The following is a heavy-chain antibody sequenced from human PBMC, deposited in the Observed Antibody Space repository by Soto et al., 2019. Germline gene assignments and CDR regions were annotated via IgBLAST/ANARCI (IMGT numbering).Heavy chain of an antibody. J-gene: IGHJ4*02. Sequence: GGSLRLSCAASGFTFSDHYMDWVRQAPGKGLEWVGRIRNKARSYTTEYAASVKGRFTISRDDSKNSLYLQMSSLVTEDTAVYYCARGGPNTPNIGYAFSYFDYWGQGALVTVSS. V-gene: IGHV3-72*01. D-gene: IGHD5-12*01. CDR2: IRNKARSYTT. CDR3: ARGGPNTPNIGYAFSYFDY. CDR1: GFTFSDHY.